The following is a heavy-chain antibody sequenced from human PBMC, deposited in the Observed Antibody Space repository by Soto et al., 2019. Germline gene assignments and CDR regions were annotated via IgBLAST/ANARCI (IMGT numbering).Heavy chain of an antibody. CDR2: IYYSGST. CDR1: RGSISNYY. V-gene: IGHV4-59*08. CDR3: ARHGTTVVKVDYYGMDV. D-gene: IGHD4-17*01. Sequence: PSETLSLTCTISRGSISNYYWSWIQQPPGKGLEWIGYIYYSGSTNYNPSLKSRVTISVDTSKNQFSLKLSSVTAADTAVYYCARHGTTVVKVDYYGMDVWGQGTTVTVSS. J-gene: IGHJ6*02.